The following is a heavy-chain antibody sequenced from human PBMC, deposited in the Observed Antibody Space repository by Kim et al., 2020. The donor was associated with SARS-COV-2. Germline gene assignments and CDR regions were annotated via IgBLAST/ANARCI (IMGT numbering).Heavy chain of an antibody. J-gene: IGHJ6*02. CDR3: ARYYYYYYGMDV. V-gene: IGHV4-34*01. Sequence: NNTPSLKDRVTISVDTSNSQFSLRLSSVTHADTAVYYCARYYYYYYGMDVWGQGTTVTVSS.